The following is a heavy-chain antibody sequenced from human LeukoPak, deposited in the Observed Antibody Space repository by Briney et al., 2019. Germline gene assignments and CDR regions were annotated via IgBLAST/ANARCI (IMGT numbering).Heavy chain of an antibody. CDR2: IHYSGST. Sequence: PSEILSLTCNDPGASISSYYCSWLRQPTKKGLEWIGNIHYSGSTNYNPSLKSRVIVSVDTSKNQFSLKLRSVTAAETAVYYCVTVTGDYWGQGIQVTVSS. J-gene: IGHJ4*02. D-gene: IGHD2-21*02. CDR1: GASISSYY. V-gene: IGHV4-59*01. CDR3: VTVTGDY.